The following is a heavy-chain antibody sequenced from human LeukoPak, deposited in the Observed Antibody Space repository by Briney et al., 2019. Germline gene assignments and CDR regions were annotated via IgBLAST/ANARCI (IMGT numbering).Heavy chain of an antibody. CDR2: LYNAGST. J-gene: IGHJ4*02. CDR3: ASLKGLFDYFDY. CDR1: GFIVSNNY. V-gene: IGHV3-53*01. Sequence: GGSQRLSCVASGFIVSNNYMSWVRQAPGKGLEWVSVLYNAGSTYYADSVKGRFTISRDNSKNTLYLQMYSLRAEDTAVNYCASLKGLFDYFDYWGQGILVTVYS. D-gene: IGHD3-22*01.